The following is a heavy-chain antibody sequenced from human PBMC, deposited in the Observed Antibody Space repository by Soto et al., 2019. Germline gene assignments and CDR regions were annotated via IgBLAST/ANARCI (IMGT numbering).Heavy chain of an antibody. CDR1: GGSISNSDYF. CDR2: SSSSGNT. D-gene: IGHD1-26*01. CDR3: ARGSDVLARRATFFDY. Sequence: QVPLQESGPGLVKPLQTLSLTCTVSGGSISNSDYFWSWIRQSPGKGLECIGYSSSSGNTNYNPSLKRPATLLVDTSKNQCSLRLTSATVEDTAVYYCARGSDVLARRATFFDYWGQGTLVNVSS. V-gene: IGHV4-30-4*01. J-gene: IGHJ4*02.